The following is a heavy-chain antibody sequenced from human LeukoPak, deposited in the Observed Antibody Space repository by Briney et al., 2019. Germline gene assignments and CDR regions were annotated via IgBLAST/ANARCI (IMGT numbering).Heavy chain of an antibody. CDR3: AKRSNFWTGYLDY. V-gene: IGHV3-23*01. CDR2: ISGSGGST. Sequence: GGSLRLSCTASKFTFSNFAMSWVRQAPGKGLEWVSDISGSGGSTYYADSVKGRFTISRDNPKDTLFLQMNSLRTEDTAVYYCAKRSNFWTGYLDYWGQGTLVTVSS. CDR1: KFTFSNFA. J-gene: IGHJ4*02. D-gene: IGHD3/OR15-3a*01.